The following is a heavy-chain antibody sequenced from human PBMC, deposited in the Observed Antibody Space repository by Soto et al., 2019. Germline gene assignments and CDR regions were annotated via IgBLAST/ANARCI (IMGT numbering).Heavy chain of an antibody. D-gene: IGHD6-19*01. V-gene: IGHV3-15*01. CDR2: IKRKSDGETT. CDR1: GFTFSNAW. Sequence: GSLRLSCAGSGFTFSNAWMSWVRQAPGKGLEWVGRIKRKSDGETTDYAAPVIGRFTISRDDSKNTLYLQMNSLKTEDTAVYYCPTSGSGWDYFDYWGQGALVTVSS. J-gene: IGHJ4*02. CDR3: PTSGSGWDYFDY.